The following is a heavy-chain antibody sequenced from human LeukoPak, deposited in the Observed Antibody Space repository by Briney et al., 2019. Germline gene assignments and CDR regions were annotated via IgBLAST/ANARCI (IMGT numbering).Heavy chain of an antibody. D-gene: IGHD3-3*01. J-gene: IGHJ5*02. CDR2: INPSSGTT. Sequence: ASVKVSCKASGYTFTSYYMHWVRQAPGQGLEWMGIINPSSGTTRYAQKFQGRVTMTRVTSTSTVYMDLSSLRYEDTAVYYCARDSDFQNWFGPWGQGTLVTVSS. CDR3: ARDSDFQNWFGP. CDR1: GYTFTSYY. V-gene: IGHV1-46*01.